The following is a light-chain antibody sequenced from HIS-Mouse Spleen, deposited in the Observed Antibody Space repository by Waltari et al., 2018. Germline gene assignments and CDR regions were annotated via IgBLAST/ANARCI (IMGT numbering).Light chain of an antibody. Sequence: QSALTQPASVSGSPGQSITISCTGTSSDVGGYNYVSWYQQHPGKAPKLMIYDVSNRPSGDSNRFSGSKSGNTASLTISGLQAEDEADYYCSSYTSSSTYVFGTGTKVTVL. V-gene: IGLV2-14*03. CDR3: SSYTSSSTYV. CDR2: DVS. J-gene: IGLJ1*01. CDR1: SSDVGGYNY.